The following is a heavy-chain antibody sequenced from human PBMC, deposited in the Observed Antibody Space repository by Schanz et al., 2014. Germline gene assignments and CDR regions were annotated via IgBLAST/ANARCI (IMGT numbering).Heavy chain of an antibody. V-gene: IGHV1-18*01. CDR2: ISANNGNT. Sequence: QVQLVQSGAEVKKPGASVGVSCKASGYTFTNYGVTWVRQAPGQGLEWMGWISANNGNTRYSQKFQGRVTITRDTSASTAYMELSSLRSEDTAVYYCARGYGDSPTDFWGQGTLVTVSS. CDR1: GYTFTNYG. D-gene: IGHD4-17*01. CDR3: ARGYGDSPTDF. J-gene: IGHJ4*02.